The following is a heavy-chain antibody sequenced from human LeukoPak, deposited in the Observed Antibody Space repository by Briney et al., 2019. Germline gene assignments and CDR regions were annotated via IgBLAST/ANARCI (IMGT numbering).Heavy chain of an antibody. Sequence: GGSLRLSCTASGFTFSSYAMHWVRQAPGKGLEYVSAISSNGGSTYYADSVKGRFTISRDNSKNTLYLQMSSLRAEDTAVYYCVKDRVSISSSGYFDYWGQGTLVTVSS. CDR1: GFTFSSYA. J-gene: IGHJ4*02. D-gene: IGHD6-13*01. CDR2: ISSNGGST. V-gene: IGHV3-64D*06. CDR3: VKDRVSISSSGYFDY.